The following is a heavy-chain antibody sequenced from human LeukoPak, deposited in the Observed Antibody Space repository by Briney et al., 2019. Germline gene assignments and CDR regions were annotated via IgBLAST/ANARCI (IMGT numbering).Heavy chain of an antibody. CDR1: GFTFSSNE. V-gene: IGHV3-38-3*01. J-gene: IGHJ4*02. D-gene: IGHD6-6*01. CDR3: KKDTGGGYSSSSPMRY. CDR2: ISGGST. Sequence: GSLRLSCAASGFTFSSNEMSWVRQAPGKGLEWVSSISGGSTYYADSRKGRFTISRDNSKNTLHLQMNSLRAEDTAVYYCKKDTGGGYSSSSPMRYWGQGTLVTVSS.